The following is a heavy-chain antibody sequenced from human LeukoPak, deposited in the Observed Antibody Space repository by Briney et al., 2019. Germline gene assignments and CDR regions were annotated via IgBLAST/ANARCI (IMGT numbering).Heavy chain of an antibody. J-gene: IGHJ1*01. CDR3: ALISGWYVRGYFQH. Sequence: PGGSLRLSCAASGFTFSSYWMSWVRQAPGKGLEWVANIKQDGSEKYYVDSVKGRFTISRDNAKNPLYLQMNSLRAEDTAVYYCALISGWYVRGYFQHWGQGTLVTVSS. CDR2: IKQDGSEK. CDR1: GFTFSSYW. D-gene: IGHD6-19*01. V-gene: IGHV3-7*01.